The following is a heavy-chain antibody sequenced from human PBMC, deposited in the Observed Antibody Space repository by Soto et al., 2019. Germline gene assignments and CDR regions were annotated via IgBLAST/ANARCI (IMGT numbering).Heavy chain of an antibody. CDR2: IGSRSATI. CDR1: GFAFSSYG. J-gene: IGHJ6*02. D-gene: IGHD3-10*01. Sequence: EVHLVESGGGLVQPGGSLRLSCAASGFAFSSYGMNWVRQAPGKGLEWVSYIGSRSATIYYADSVKGRFTISRDNAKNSLFLQMNSLRDEDTAVYYCARVPPEYTERGYYYYYGMDVWGQGTTVTVSS. V-gene: IGHV3-48*02. CDR3: ARVPPEYTERGYYYYYGMDV.